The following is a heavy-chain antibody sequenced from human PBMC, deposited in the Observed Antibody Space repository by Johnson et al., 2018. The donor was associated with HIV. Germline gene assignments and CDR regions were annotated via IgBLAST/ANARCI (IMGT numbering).Heavy chain of an antibody. CDR1: GFTFSSYA. V-gene: IGHV3-7*05. CDR3: ARENLGAFDI. CDR2: IKQDGSEK. D-gene: IGHD1-14*01. J-gene: IGHJ3*02. Sequence: VQLVESGGGLVQPGGSLRLSCAASGFTFSSYAMSWVRQAPGKGLEWVANIKQDGSEKYYVDSVKGRLTISRDNSKNTLYLQMNSLRAEDTALYYCARENLGAFDIWGQGTMVTVSS.